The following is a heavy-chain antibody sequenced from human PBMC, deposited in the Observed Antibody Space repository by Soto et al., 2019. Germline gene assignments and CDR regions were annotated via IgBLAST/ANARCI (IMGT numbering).Heavy chain of an antibody. V-gene: IGHV4-30-2*01. CDR3: ARGLAAFCSGGSCYFPDY. CDR2: IYYSGST. Sequence: PSETLSLTCAVSGGSISGGAYSWSRIRQPPGKGLEWVGYIYYSGSTYYNPSLKSRVTISVDRSKNRFSLNLNSVTAADTAVYYCARGLAAFCSGGSCYFPDYWGQGALVTVSS. J-gene: IGHJ4*02. D-gene: IGHD2-15*01. CDR1: GGSISGGAYS.